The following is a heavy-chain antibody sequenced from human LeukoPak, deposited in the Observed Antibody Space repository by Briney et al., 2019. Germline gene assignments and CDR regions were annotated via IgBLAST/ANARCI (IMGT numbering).Heavy chain of an antibody. D-gene: IGHD2-2*01. J-gene: IGHJ5*02. Sequence: ASVKVSCKASGGTFSSYTISWVRQAPGQGLEWMGRIVPILGIANYAQKFQGRVTITADKSTSTAYMELSSLRSEDTAVYYCARGGIVVVPAANWFDPWGQGTLVTVSS. V-gene: IGHV1-69*02. CDR3: ARGGIVVVPAANWFDP. CDR1: GGTFSSYT. CDR2: IVPILGIA.